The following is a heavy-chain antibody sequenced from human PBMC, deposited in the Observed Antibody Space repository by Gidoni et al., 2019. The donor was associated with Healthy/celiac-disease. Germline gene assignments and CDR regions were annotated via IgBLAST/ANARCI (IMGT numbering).Heavy chain of an antibody. J-gene: IGHJ5*02. CDR1: GRSIRSSSYY. D-gene: IGHD3-10*01. Sequence: QLQLQESGPGLVQPSETLSLTCTVSGRSIRSSSYYWGLIRQPPGKGLEWLGSIYYSGSTYYNPSLKSRVTISVDTSKNQFSLKLSSVTAADTAVYYCARQGRRGYYGSGKENWFDPWGQGTLVTVSS. V-gene: IGHV4-39*01. CDR2: IYYSGST. CDR3: ARQGRRGYYGSGKENWFDP.